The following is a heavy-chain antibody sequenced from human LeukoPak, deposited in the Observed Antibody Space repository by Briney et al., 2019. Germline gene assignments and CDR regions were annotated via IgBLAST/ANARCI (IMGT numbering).Heavy chain of an antibody. J-gene: IGHJ4*02. CDR3: ARASSSGYDIIDY. V-gene: IGHV4-34*01. CDR1: GGSFSGYY. CDR2: INHSGST. Sequence: SETLSLTCAVYGGSFSGYYWSWIRQPPGKGLEWIGEINHSGSTNYNPSLKSRVTISVDTSKNQFSLKLSSVTAADTAVYYCARASSSGYDIIDYWGQGTLVTVSS. D-gene: IGHD5-12*01.